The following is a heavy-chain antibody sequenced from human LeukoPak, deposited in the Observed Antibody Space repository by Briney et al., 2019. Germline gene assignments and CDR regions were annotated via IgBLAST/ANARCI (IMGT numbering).Heavy chain of an antibody. J-gene: IGHJ6*02. CDR3: ARGAYGSGSYYNYYGMDV. CDR2: IYPDDSDA. V-gene: IGHV5-51*01. CDR1: GYNFGTRW. Sequence: GESLKISCKGSGYNFGTRWVAWVRQMPGKGLEWMGIIYPDDSDARYSPSFQGQVTISADKSINTAYLQWSSLKASDTAIYFCARGAYGSGSYYNYYGMDVWGQGTTVTISS. D-gene: IGHD3-10*01.